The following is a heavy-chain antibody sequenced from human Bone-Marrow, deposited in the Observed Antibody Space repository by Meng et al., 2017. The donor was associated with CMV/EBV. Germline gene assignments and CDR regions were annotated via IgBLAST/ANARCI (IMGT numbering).Heavy chain of an antibody. D-gene: IGHD2-15*01. CDR1: GGTFSSYT. CDR3: ARVAGGHDAFDI. CDR2: IIPILGIA. J-gene: IGHJ3*02. V-gene: IGHV1-69*02. Sequence: SVKVSCKASGGTFSSYTISWVRQAPGQGLEWMGRIIPILGIANYAQKFQGRVTMTTDTSTSTAYMELRSLRSDDTAVYYCARVAGGHDAFDIWGQGTMVTVSS.